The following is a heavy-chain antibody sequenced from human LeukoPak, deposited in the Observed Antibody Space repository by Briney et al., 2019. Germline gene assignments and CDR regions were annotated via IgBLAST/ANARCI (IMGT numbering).Heavy chain of an antibody. CDR2: ISWNSGSI. J-gene: IGHJ4*02. Sequence: GGSLRLSCAASGFTFDDYAMHWVRQAPGQGLEWVSGISWNSGSIGYADSVKGRFTISRDNAKNSLYLQMNSLRAEDTALYYCAKSTGITMVRGVRYDYWGQGTLVTVSS. D-gene: IGHD3-10*01. CDR3: AKSTGITMVRGVRYDY. V-gene: IGHV3-9*01. CDR1: GFTFDDYA.